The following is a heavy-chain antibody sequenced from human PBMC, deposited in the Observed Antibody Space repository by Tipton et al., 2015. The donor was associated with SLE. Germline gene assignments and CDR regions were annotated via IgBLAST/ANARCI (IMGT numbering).Heavy chain of an antibody. CDR2: IHYNRGT. D-gene: IGHD6-6*01. V-gene: IGHV4-59*11. CDR3: ARSRFRRQLVGGTVYDYCMDV. J-gene: IGHJ6*03. CDR1: GASFSSHY. Sequence: TLSLTCTVSGASFSSHYWNWIRQTPGKGLEWIGYIHYNRGTNYHPSLKSRVTISVDTSKNQLSLKLSSVTAADTAIYYCARSRFRRQLVGGTVYDYCMDVWGTGTTVTVSS.